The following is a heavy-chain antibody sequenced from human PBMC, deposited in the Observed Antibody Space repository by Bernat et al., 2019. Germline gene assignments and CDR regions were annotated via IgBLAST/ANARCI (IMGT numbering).Heavy chain of an antibody. J-gene: IGHJ4*02. CDR2: IYYSGST. Sequence: QVQLQESGPGLVKPSETLSLTCTVSGGSISSYYWSWIRQPPGKGLEWIGYIYYSGSTNYNPSLKSRVTISVDTSKNRFSLKLSSVTAADTAVYYCARRGRDGYNSLFDYWGQGTLVTVSS. D-gene: IGHD5-24*01. CDR3: ARRGRDGYNSLFDY. V-gene: IGHV4-59*08. CDR1: GGSISSYY.